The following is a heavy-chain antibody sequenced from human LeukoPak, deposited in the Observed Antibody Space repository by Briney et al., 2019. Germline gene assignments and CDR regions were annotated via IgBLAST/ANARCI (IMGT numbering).Heavy chain of an antibody. V-gene: IGHV4-34*01. CDR3: ARGQDIVVVPAAIAKPFDY. Sequence: PSETLSLTCAVYGGSFSGYYWSWIRQPPGKGLEWIGEINHSGSTNYNPSLKSRVTISVDTSKTQFSLKLSSVTAADTAVYYCARGQDIVVVPAAIAKPFDYWGQGTLVTVSS. J-gene: IGHJ4*02. CDR1: GGSFSGYY. CDR2: INHSGST. D-gene: IGHD2-2*01.